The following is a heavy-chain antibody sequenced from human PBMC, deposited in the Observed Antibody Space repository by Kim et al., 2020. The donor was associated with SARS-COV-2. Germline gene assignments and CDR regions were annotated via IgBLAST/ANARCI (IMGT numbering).Heavy chain of an antibody. D-gene: IGHD1-7*01. Sequence: GGSLRLSCAGSGFRFDDYAMNWVRQAPGKGLEWVSGISWNSGSIAYADSVKGRFTISRDNAKNSLFLQMNSLRAEDTALYYCAKATTYNWNSWAFDYWGREPWSPSLQ. CDR2: ISWNSGSI. J-gene: IGHJ4*02. V-gene: IGHV3-9*01. CDR3: AKATTYNWNSWAFDY. CDR1: GFRFDDYA.